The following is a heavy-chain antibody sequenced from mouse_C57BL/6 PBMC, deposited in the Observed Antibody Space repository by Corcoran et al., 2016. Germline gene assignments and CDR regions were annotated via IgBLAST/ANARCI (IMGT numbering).Heavy chain of an antibody. CDR2: INPNNGGT. D-gene: IGHD1-1*01. CDR3: ARTHITMDY. J-gene: IGHJ4*01. CDR1: GYTFTDYY. Sequence: EVQLQQSGPELVKPEASVKISCKASGYTFTDYYMNGVKQSHGKSLEWIGDINPNNGGTSYIQKFKGKATLTVDKSSSTAYMELRSLTSEDSAVYYCARTHITMDYWGQGTSVTVSS. V-gene: IGHV1-26*01.